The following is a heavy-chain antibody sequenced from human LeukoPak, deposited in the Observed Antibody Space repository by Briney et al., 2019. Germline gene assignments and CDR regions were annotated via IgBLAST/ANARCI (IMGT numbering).Heavy chain of an antibody. CDR3: ARDSGTEEGWFDP. V-gene: IGHV1-3*01. CDR2: IIAGNGNP. Sequence: ASVKVSCKASGYTFTKYTIHWVRQALGQRLQWMGWIIAGNGNPRYSQNFQGRVTFTRDTSATTAYMELSSLKFEDTAVYYCARDSGTEEGWFDPWGQGTLVTVSS. J-gene: IGHJ5*02. CDR1: GYTFTKYT.